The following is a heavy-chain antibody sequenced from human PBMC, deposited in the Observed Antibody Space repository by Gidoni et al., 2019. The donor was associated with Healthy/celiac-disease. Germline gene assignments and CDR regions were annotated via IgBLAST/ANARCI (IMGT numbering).Heavy chain of an antibody. CDR1: GGSISSSNW. D-gene: IGHD5-18*01. CDR3: ARMGIGYSYGSFDY. V-gene: IGHV4-4*02. J-gene: IGHJ4*02. Sequence: QVQLQESGPGLVKPSGTLSLTCAVSGGSISSSNWWSWVRQPPGKGLEWIGEIYHSGSTNYNPSLKSRVTISVDTSKNQFSLKLSSVTAADTAVYYCARMGIGYSYGSFDYWGQGTLVTVSS. CDR2: IYHSGST.